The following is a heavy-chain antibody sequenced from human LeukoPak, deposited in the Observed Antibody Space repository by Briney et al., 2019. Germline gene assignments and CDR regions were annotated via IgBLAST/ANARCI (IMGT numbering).Heavy chain of an antibody. J-gene: IGHJ4*02. V-gene: IGHV7-4-1*02. CDR3: ARYGKYGSGSYGDY. D-gene: IGHD3-10*01. CDR2: INTKTGNP. Sequence: ASVKVSCKASGYTFTSYGMNWVRQAPGQGLEWMGWINTKTGNPTYAQGFTGRFVLSLDTSVSTAYLQISSLKAEDTAMYYCARYGKYGSGSYGDYWGQGTLVTVS. CDR1: GYTFTSYG.